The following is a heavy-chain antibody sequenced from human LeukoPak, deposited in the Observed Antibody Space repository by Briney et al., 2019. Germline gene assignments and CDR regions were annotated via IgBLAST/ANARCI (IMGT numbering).Heavy chain of an antibody. CDR1: GFTFSTYG. CDR2: ISYDGSDI. D-gene: IGHD3-10*01. Sequence: GGSLSLSCAASGFTFSTYGMHWVRQAPGKGLEWVAVISYDGSDIYYSDSVKGRFTISRDNSKNTLYLQMSSLRAEDTAVYYCAKKSSGSYYNLPDYWGQGTLVTVSS. V-gene: IGHV3-30*18. J-gene: IGHJ4*02. CDR3: AKKSSGSYYNLPDY.